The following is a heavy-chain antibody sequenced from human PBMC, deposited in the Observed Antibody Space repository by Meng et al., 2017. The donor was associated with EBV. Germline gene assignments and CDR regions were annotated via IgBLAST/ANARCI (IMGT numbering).Heavy chain of an antibody. V-gene: IGHV4-61*01. D-gene: IGHD3-10*01. CDR3: AKSRSSTPGVVDY. CDR1: GDSVSGGTYH. Sequence: QVQLQESGPGLVKPSEXLSRTCTVSGDSVSGGTYHWSWMRQPPGRELEWIGYIYDGGTTIYNRSLKSRVTILVDASKNQFSLKLSSVTTADTAVYYCAKSRSSTPGVVDYWGQGSLVTVSS. J-gene: IGHJ4*02. CDR2: IYDGGTT.